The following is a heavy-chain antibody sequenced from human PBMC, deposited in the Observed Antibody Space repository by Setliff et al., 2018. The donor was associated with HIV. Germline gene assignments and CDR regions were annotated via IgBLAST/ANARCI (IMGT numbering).Heavy chain of an antibody. J-gene: IGHJ6*03. D-gene: IGHD6-13*01. V-gene: IGHV4-34*01. CDR2: INHSGST. Sequence: ETLSLTCAVFGGSFTDIGGSFTDYYWIWIRQPPGKGLEWNGEINHSGSTHYNPSLKSRFTISVDTSKNKFSLKVNSVTAADTAVYYCARGARLLAGYSDRWDYYYMGVWGTGTTVTVSS. CDR3: ARGARLLAGYSDRWDYYYMGV. CDR1: GGSFTDIGGSFTDYY.